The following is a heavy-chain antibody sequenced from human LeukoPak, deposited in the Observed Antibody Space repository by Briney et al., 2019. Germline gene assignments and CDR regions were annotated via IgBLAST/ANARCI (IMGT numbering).Heavy chain of an antibody. CDR1: GGTFSSYA. CDR2: IIPIFGTA. V-gene: IGHV1-69*13. CDR3: ARVAIYDSSGYYYGFDY. Sequence: SVKVSCKASGGTFSSYAISWVRQAPGQGLEWMGGIIPIFGTANYAQKFQGRVTITADESTSTAYMELSSLRSEDTAVYYCARVAIYDSSGYYYGFDYWGQGTLVTVSS. J-gene: IGHJ4*02. D-gene: IGHD3-22*01.